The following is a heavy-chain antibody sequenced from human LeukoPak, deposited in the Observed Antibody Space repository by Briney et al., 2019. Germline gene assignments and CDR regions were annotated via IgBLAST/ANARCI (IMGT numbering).Heavy chain of an antibody. Sequence: PGGSLRLSCAASGFTFSSYWMSWVRQAPGKGLEWVANIKQDGSEKYYVDSVKGRFTISRDNAKNSLYLQMISLRAEDTAVYYCASSRYSSSWHLRLDYWGQGTLVTVSS. J-gene: IGHJ4*02. CDR3: ASSRYSSSWHLRLDY. CDR1: GFTFSSYW. D-gene: IGHD6-13*01. CDR2: IKQDGSEK. V-gene: IGHV3-7*01.